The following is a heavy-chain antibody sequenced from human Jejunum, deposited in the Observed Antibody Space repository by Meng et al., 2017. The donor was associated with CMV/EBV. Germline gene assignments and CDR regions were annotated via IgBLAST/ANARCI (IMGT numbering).Heavy chain of an antibody. CDR1: RYTFTSYD. J-gene: IGHJ4*02. Sequence: QAQLGASGAEVKKPGASVKVSRKASRYTFTSYDINWVRQATGQGLEWLGWFVNNVDTYSAQKFQGRVTMTTDTHTSTAFMELRSLRSDDTAAYYCARGTPGRSYSDYWGQGTLVTVSS. V-gene: IGHV1-18*01. CDR3: ARGTPGRSYSDY. CDR2: FVNNVDT. D-gene: IGHD3-10*01.